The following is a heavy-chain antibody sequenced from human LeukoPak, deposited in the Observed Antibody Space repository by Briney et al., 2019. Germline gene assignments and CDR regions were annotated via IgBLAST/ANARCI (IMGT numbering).Heavy chain of an antibody. CDR2: IIPIFGTA. CDR1: GGTSSSYA. V-gene: IGHV1-69*13. Sequence: SVKVSCKASGGTSSSYAISWVRQAPGQGLEWMGGIIPIFGTANYAQKFQGRVTITADESTSTAYMELSSLRSEDTAVYYCARGGYCSSTSCLHAFDIWGQGTMVTVSS. D-gene: IGHD2-2*01. CDR3: ARGGYCSSTSCLHAFDI. J-gene: IGHJ3*02.